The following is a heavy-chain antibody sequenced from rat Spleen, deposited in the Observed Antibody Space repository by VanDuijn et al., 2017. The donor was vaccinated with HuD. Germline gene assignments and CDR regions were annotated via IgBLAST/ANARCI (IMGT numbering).Heavy chain of an antibody. J-gene: IGHJ2*01. V-gene: IGHV5-29*01. D-gene: IGHD1-9*01. CDR3: ARRHYGYTDYFDY. CDR1: GFTFSNYG. Sequence: EVQLVESGGGLVQPGRSLKLSCAASGFTFSNYGMHWIRQAPTKGLEWVATISYDGSSTYYRDSVKGRFTISRDNAKSTLYLQMDSLRSEDTATYYGARRHYGYTDYFDYWGQGVMVTVSS. CDR2: ISYDGSST.